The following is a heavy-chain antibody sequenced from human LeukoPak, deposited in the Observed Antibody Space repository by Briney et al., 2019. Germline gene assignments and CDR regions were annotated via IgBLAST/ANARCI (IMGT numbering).Heavy chain of an antibody. V-gene: IGHV4-30-4*08. CDR1: GGSISSGGYS. CDR3: ARGGYSGSYPLYYYYGMDV. D-gene: IGHD1-26*01. Sequence: SETLSLTCAVSGGSISSGGYSWSWIRQPPGKGLERIGYIYYSGSTYYNPSLKSRITISVDTPKNQFSLKLSSVTAADTAVYYCARGGYSGSYPLYYYYGMDVWGQGTTVTVSS. CDR2: IYYSGST. J-gene: IGHJ6*02.